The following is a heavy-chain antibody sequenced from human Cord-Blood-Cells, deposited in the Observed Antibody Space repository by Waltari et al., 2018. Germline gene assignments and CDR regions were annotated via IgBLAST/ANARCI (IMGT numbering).Heavy chain of an antibody. CDR1: GGTFSSYA. D-gene: IGHD2-2*02. V-gene: IGHV1-69*01. J-gene: IGHJ4*02. CDR2: IIPIFGTA. Sequence: QVQLVQSGAEVKKHGSSVKVSCKASGGTFSSYAISWVRQAPGQGLEWMGGIIPIFGTANYAQKCQGRVTITADESTSTAYMELSSLRSEDTAVYYCARVVMDCSSTSCYTYYFDYWGQGTLVTVSS. CDR3: ARVVMDCSSTSCYTYYFDY.